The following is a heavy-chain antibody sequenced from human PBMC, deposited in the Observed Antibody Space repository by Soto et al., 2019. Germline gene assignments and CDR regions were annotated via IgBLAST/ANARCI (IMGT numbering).Heavy chain of an antibody. CDR1: GFTFDDYA. CDR3: AKDIESLWNGDAFDI. CDR2: ISWNSGSI. V-gene: IGHV3-9*01. D-gene: IGHD1-1*01. J-gene: IGHJ3*02. Sequence: GGSLRLSCAASGFTFDDYAMHWVRQAPGKGLEWVSGISWNSGSIGYADSVKGRFTISRDNAKNSLYLQMNSLRAEDTALYYCAKDIESLWNGDAFDIWGQGTMVTVSS.